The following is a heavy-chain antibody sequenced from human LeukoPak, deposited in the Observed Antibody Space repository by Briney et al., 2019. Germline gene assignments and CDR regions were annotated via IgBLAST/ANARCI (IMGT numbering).Heavy chain of an antibody. CDR2: IIPIFGTA. V-gene: IGHV1-69*13. Sequence: GASVKVSCKASGGTFTSYAISWVRQAPGQGLEWMGGIIPIFGTANYAQKFQGRVTITADESTSTAYMELSSLRSEDTAVYYCAREGDSRPLDYWGQGTLVTVSS. CDR1: GGTFTSYA. CDR3: AREGDSRPLDY. J-gene: IGHJ4*02. D-gene: IGHD3-10*01.